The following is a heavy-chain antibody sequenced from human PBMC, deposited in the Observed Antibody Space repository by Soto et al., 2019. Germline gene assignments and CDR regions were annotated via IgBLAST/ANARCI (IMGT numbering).Heavy chain of an antibody. V-gene: IGHV4-34*01. D-gene: IGHD1-26*01. CDR3: ARGRGLGALPPRWFDP. Sequence: PSETLSLTCAGYCGSFSGYYWSWIRQPPGKGLEWIGEINHSGSTNYNPSLKSRVTISVDTSKNQFSLKLSSVTAADTAVYYCARGRGLGALPPRWFDPWGQGTLVTVSS. CDR2: INHSGST. CDR1: CGSFSGYY. J-gene: IGHJ5*02.